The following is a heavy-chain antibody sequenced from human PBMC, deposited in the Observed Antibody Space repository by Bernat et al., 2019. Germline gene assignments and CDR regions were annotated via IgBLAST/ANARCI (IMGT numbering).Heavy chain of an antibody. CDR1: GITFSNYS. CDR2: ISSSGTTI. Sequence: EVQLVESGGGLVQHGGSLRLSCAASGITFSNYSMNWVRQAPGKGLEWLSYISSSGTTIYYADSLKGRFTISRDNAKNSLYLQVNSLRAEDTALYYCAVYCGGDCYRAFDIWGQGTMVTVSS. J-gene: IGHJ3*02. CDR3: AVYCGGDCYRAFDI. D-gene: IGHD2-21*02. V-gene: IGHV3-48*01.